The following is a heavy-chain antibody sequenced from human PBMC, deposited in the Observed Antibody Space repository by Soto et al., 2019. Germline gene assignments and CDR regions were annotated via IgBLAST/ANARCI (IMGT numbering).Heavy chain of an antibody. CDR1: GYTFTGYY. CDR2: INPNSGGT. CDR3: ARDKIGKWDQLLHGMDV. V-gene: IGHV1-2*04. D-gene: IGHD2-2*01. J-gene: IGHJ6*02. Sequence: GASVKVSCKASGYTFTGYYMHWVRQAPGQGLEWMGWINPNSGGTNYAQKFQGWVTMTRDTSISTAYMELSRLRSDDTAVYYCARDKIGKWDQLLHGMDVWGQGTTVTVS.